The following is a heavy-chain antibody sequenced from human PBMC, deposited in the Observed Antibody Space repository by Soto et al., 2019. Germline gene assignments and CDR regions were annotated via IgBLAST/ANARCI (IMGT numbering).Heavy chain of an antibody. J-gene: IGHJ4*02. D-gene: IGHD2-21*02. CDR3: ARGGHVVVVTAALDY. Sequence: QVQLMQSGAEVKKPGASVKVSCKASGDTFTDYYIHWVRQAPGQGLEWMGTVNPSGGHTTYAQHFLGRVTMTRDTSTSTLYMELTGLRSEDTAVYYCARGGHVVVVTAALDYWGQGTLVTVSS. CDR1: GDTFTDYY. CDR2: VNPSGGHT. V-gene: IGHV1-46*01.